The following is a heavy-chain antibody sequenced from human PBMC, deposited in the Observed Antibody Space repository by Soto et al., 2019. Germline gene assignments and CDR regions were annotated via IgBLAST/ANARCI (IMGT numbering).Heavy chain of an antibody. CDR1: GFTFSSYG. D-gene: IGHD6-6*01. V-gene: IGHV3-33*06. J-gene: IGHJ6*02. CDR3: AKDLGVDPARPYGMDV. Sequence: PGGSLRLSCAASGFTFSSYGMHWVRQAPGKGLEWVAVIWYDGSNKYYADSVKGRFTISRDNSKNTLYLQMNSLRAEDTAVYYCAKDLGVDPARPYGMDVWGQGTTVTVSS. CDR2: IWYDGSNK.